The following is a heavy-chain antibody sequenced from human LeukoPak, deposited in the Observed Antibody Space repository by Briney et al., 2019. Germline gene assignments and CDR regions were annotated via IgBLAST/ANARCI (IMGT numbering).Heavy chain of an antibody. Sequence: GGSLRLSCAASGFTFSSYSMNWVRQAPGEGLEWVSSISSSSYINYADSVEGRFTISRDNAKNSLYLQMNSLRAEDTAVYYCARGPGRSSSSLSVTYYYYYMDVWGKGTTVTVSS. D-gene: IGHD6-6*01. V-gene: IGHV3-21*01. CDR1: GFTFSSYS. CDR3: ARGPGRSSSSLSVTYYYYYMDV. J-gene: IGHJ6*03. CDR2: ISSSSYI.